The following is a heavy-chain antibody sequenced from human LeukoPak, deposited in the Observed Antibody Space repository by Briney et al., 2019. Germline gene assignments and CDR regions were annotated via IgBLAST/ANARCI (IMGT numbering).Heavy chain of an antibody. CDR3: AKGYGSGSYYKGLFDY. Sequence: GGSLRLSCAASGFTFSSYAMSWVRQAPGKGLEWVSAISGSGADTYYADSVKGRFTISRDNSKNTLYLQMNSLRAEDTAVYYCAKGYGSGSYYKGLFDYWGQGTLVTVSS. V-gene: IGHV3-23*01. J-gene: IGHJ4*02. D-gene: IGHD3-10*01. CDR1: GFTFSSYA. CDR2: ISGSGADT.